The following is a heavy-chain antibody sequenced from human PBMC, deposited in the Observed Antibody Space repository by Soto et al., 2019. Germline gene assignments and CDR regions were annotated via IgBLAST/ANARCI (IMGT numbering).Heavy chain of an antibody. D-gene: IGHD3-22*01. CDR3: ARSPPLGLVYYDSSGYYYPYYYYGMDV. CDR1: GFTFSSYA. J-gene: IGHJ6*02. CDR2: ISYDGSNK. Sequence: PGGSLRLSCAASGFTFSSYAMHWVRQAPGKGLEWVAVISYDGSNKYYADSVKGRFTISRDNSKNTLYLQMNSLRAEDTAVYYCARSPPLGLVYYDSSGYYYPYYYYGMDVWGQGTTVTVSS. V-gene: IGHV3-30-3*01.